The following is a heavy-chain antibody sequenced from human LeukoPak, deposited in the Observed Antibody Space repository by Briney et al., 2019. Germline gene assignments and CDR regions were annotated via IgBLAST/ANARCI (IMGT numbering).Heavy chain of an antibody. CDR3: AVYSSSWYAYFDY. CDR2: MNPNGGNT. CDR1: GYTFTSYD. Sequence: ASVKVSCKASGYTFTSYDINWVRQATGQGLEWMGWMNPNGGNTGYAQKFQGRVTMTRNTSISTAYMELSSLRSEDTAVYYCAVYSSSWYAYFDYWGQGTLVTVSS. V-gene: IGHV1-8*01. J-gene: IGHJ4*02. D-gene: IGHD6-13*01.